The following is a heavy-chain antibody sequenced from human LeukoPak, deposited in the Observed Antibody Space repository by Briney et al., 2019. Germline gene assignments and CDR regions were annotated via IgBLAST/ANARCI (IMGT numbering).Heavy chain of an antibody. CDR3: AREDIVVVPTAMRGGAFDY. J-gene: IGHJ4*02. CDR2: ISGYNGNT. D-gene: IGHD2-2*01. V-gene: IGHV1-18*01. CDR1: GYTFTAYG. Sequence: ASVKVSCKASGYTFTAYGISWVRQAPGQGLEWMGWISGYNGNTNYTQNLQGRVTITTDTSTNTAYMELKTLTSDDTAVYYCAREDIVVVPTAMRGGAFDYWGQGTLVTVSS.